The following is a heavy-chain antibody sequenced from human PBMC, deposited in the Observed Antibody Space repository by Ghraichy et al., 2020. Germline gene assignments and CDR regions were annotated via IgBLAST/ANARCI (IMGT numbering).Heavy chain of an antibody. CDR1: GGSISSYY. CDR2: IYYSGST. J-gene: IGHJ4*02. D-gene: IGHD1-26*01. CDR3: AREETLLGNFDY. V-gene: IGHV4-59*01. Sequence: SETLSLTCTVSGGSISSYYWSWIRKPPGKGLEWIGYIYYSGSTNYNPSLKSRVTISVDTSKNQFSLKLSSVTAADTAVYYCAREETLLGNFDYWGQGTLVTVSS.